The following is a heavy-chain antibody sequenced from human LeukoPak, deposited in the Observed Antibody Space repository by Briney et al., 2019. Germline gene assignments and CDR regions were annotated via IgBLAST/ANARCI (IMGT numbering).Heavy chain of an antibody. Sequence: GGSLRLSCAASGFTFSSYSMNWVRQAPGKGLEWVSSISSSSSYIYYADSVKGRFTISRDNAKNSLYLQMNSLRAEDTAVYYCARDLPSIAARFGLFNYWGQGTLVTVSS. V-gene: IGHV3-21*01. D-gene: IGHD6-6*01. CDR1: GFTFSSYS. CDR3: ARDLPSIAARFGLFNY. CDR2: ISSSSSYI. J-gene: IGHJ4*02.